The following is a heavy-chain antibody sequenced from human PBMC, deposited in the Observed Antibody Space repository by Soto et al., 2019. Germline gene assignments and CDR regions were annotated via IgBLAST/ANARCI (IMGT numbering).Heavy chain of an antibody. J-gene: IGHJ6*02. CDR2: IYYSGST. CDR3: AREGGFDFWSGYYQNYYGMDV. D-gene: IGHD3-3*01. Sequence: PSETLSLTCTVSGGSVSSGSYYWSWIRQPPGKGLEWIGYIYYSGSTNYNPSLKSRVTISVDTSKNQFSLKLSSVTAADTAVYYCAREGGFDFWSGYYQNYYGMDVWGQGTTVTVSS. V-gene: IGHV4-61*01. CDR1: GGSVSSGSYY.